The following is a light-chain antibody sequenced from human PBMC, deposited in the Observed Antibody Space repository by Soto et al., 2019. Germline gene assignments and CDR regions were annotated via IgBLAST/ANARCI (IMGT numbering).Light chain of an antibody. CDR1: HSVDTY. CDR2: DAS. V-gene: IGKV3-11*01. J-gene: IGKJ2*01. Sequence: EIVLTQSPAALSLSPGERATLSCRASHSVDTYLAWYQQKPGQPPRLLIYDASNRATGIPDRFSGSGSGTDFTLTISSLEPEAFAVYYCQQRSNWPLYTFGPGTKLEIK. CDR3: QQRSNWPLYT.